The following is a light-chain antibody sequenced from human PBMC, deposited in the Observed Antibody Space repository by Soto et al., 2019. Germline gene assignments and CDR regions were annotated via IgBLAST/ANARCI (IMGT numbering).Light chain of an antibody. J-gene: IGKJ1*01. CDR3: QQYNSYSPWT. CDR2: DAS. Sequence: DIQMTQSPSTLSASVGDRVTITCRASQSISSWLAWYQQKPGKAPKLLIYDASSLESGDPSRFSGSGSGTEFTLTISSLQPHDFATYYCQQYNSYSPWTFGQGTKVEIK. V-gene: IGKV1-5*01. CDR1: QSISSW.